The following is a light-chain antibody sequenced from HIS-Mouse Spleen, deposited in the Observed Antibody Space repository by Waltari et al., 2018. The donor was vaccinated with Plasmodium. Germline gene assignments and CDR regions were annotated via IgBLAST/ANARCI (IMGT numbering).Light chain of an antibody. CDR2: DVS. V-gene: IGLV2-14*03. Sequence: QSALTQPVSVSGSPGQSITISCTGTSSDVGGYNYVSWYQQHPGKAPKLMFYDVSNPPSGFSTRFSGSKSGKTASLTISGLQAEDEADYYCSSYTSSSTWVFGGGTKLTVL. CDR3: SSYTSSSTWV. CDR1: SSDVGGYNY. J-gene: IGLJ3*02.